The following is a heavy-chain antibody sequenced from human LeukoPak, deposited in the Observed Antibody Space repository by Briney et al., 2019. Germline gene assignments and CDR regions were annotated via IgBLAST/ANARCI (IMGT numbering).Heavy chain of an antibody. CDR1: GFIVSGDS. CDR2: IYSDGST. V-gene: IGHV3-53*01. CDR3: ARERGRGRDSPWFDY. Sequence: GGSLRLSCAASGFIVSGDSMSWVRQAPGKGLEWVSVIYSDGSTYYADSVKGRFTISRDNSKNTLDLQMTGLRAEDTAVYYCARERGRGRDSPWFDYWGQGTLVTVSS. D-gene: IGHD1-26*01. J-gene: IGHJ4*02.